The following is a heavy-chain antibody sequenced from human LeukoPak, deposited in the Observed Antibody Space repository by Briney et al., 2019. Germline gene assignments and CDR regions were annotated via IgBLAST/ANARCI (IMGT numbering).Heavy chain of an antibody. Sequence: ASVKVSCKASGYIFTGYYMHLVRQAPGQGLEWMGWINPNSGGTNYAQKFQGRVTMTRDTSISTAYMELSRLRSDDTAVYYCARGGWSHNWFDPWSQGTLVTVSS. V-gene: IGHV1-2*02. J-gene: IGHJ5*02. CDR2: INPNSGGT. CDR1: GYIFTGYY. D-gene: IGHD2-15*01. CDR3: ARGGWSHNWFDP.